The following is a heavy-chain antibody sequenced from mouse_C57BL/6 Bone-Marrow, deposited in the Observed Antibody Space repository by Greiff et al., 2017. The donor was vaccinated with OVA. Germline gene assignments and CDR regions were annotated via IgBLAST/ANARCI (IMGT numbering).Heavy chain of an antibody. D-gene: IGHD2-3*01. CDR1: GFTFSSYA. CDR2: ISDGGSYT. CDR3: ARDREGYVGYPAWFAY. Sequence: DVKLVESGGGLVKPGGSLKLSCAASGFTFSSYAMSWVRQTPEKRLEWVATISDGGSYTYYPDNVKGRFTISRDNAKNNLYLQMSHLKSEDTAMYYCARDREGYVGYPAWFAYWGQGTLGTVSA. J-gene: IGHJ3*01. V-gene: IGHV5-4*01.